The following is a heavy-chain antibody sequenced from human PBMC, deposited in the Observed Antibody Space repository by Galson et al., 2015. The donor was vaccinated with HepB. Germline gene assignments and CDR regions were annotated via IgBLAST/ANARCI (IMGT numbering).Heavy chain of an antibody. CDR1: DFTVSNNY. V-gene: IGHV3-53*01. CDR2: IYSDGTT. J-gene: IGHJ4*02. CDR3: VTQGSGVVSTFDY. Sequence: SLRLSCAVSDFTVSNNYMSWVRQAPGKGLEWVSTIYSDGTTHYTDSVKGRFTISRDNSKNTLYLQMNSLRAEDTAVYYCVTQGSGVVSTFDYWGQGTLVTVSS. D-gene: IGHD3-3*01.